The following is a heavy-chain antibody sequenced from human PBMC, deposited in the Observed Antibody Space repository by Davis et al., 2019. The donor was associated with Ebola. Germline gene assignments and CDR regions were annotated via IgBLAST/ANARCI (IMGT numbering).Heavy chain of an antibody. D-gene: IGHD3-22*01. Sequence: PGGSLRLSCAASGFTFDAYGMSWVRQAPGKGLEWVSGINWNGGSTGYADSVKGRFTISRDNAKNSLYLQMNSLRAEDTAVYYCANGNYDSEGYWGYWFDSWGQGTLVTVSS. CDR2: INWNGGST. V-gene: IGHV3-20*04. CDR1: GFTFDAYG. J-gene: IGHJ5*01. CDR3: ANGNYDSEGYWGYWFDS.